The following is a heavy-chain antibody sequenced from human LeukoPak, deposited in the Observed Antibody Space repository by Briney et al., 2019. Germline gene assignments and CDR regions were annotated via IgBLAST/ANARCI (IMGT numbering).Heavy chain of an antibody. CDR2: ISYDGSNK. Sequence: GRSLRLSCAVSGFTFSSYGMHWVRQAPGKGLEWVAVISYDGSNKYYADSVKGRFTISRDNSKNTLYLQMNSLRAEDTAVYYCAKDPPQQLGYFQHWGQGTLVTVSS. V-gene: IGHV3-30*18. CDR3: AKDPPQQLGYFQH. D-gene: IGHD6-13*01. CDR1: GFTFSSYG. J-gene: IGHJ1*01.